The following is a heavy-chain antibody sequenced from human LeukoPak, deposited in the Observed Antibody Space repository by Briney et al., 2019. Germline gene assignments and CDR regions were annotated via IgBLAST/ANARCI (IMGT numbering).Heavy chain of an antibody. V-gene: IGHV1-2*02. CDR1: GYTFTGYY. CDR2: INPNSGGT. J-gene: IGHJ3*02. CDR3: ARSRARSDAFDI. Sequence: ASVKVSCKASGYTFTGYYMHWVRQAPGQGLEWMGWINPNSGGTNYAQKFQGRVTMTRDTSISTAHMELSRLRSDDTAVYYCARSRARSDAFDIWGQGTMVTVSS.